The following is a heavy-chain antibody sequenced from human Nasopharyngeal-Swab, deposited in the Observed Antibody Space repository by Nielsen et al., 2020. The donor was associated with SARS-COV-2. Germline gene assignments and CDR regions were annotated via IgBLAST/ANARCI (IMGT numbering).Heavy chain of an antibody. Sequence: ETLSLTCAVYGGSFSGYYWSWVRQPPGEGLEWIGEINHSGSTNYNPSLKSRVTISVDTSKNQFSLKLSSVTAADTAVYYCARTMVVVRYYYYYMDVWGKGTTVTVSS. J-gene: IGHJ6*03. V-gene: IGHV4-34*01. CDR3: ARTMVVVRYYYYYMDV. CDR2: INHSGST. CDR1: GGSFSGYY. D-gene: IGHD2-21*01.